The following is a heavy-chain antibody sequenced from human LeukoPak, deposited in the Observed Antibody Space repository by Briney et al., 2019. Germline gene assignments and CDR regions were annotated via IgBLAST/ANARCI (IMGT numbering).Heavy chain of an antibody. D-gene: IGHD4-17*01. Sequence: GGSLRLSCAASGFTFSSYSMNWVRQAPGKGLEWVSVIYSGGSTYYADSVKGRFTISRHNSKNTLYLQMNSLRAEDTAVYYCASLTTAGDSDYWGQGTLVTVSS. CDR1: GFTFSSYS. J-gene: IGHJ4*02. V-gene: IGHV3-53*04. CDR2: IYSGGST. CDR3: ASLTTAGDSDY.